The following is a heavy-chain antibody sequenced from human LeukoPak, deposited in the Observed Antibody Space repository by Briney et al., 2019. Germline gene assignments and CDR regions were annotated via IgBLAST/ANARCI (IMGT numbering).Heavy chain of an antibody. D-gene: IGHD3-10*01. Sequence: ASVKVSCKAAGYTFSGYYMHWVRQAPGQGLEWMGGINPNSGCTNYVQKFHGRVSMTRDTDISAAYMDLGRLRSDDTAVYYCAGEENYFGSGSYYKDYYHGMDVWGQGTTVTVSS. V-gene: IGHV1-2*02. CDR3: AGEENYFGSGSYYKDYYHGMDV. CDR2: INPNSGCT. CDR1: GYTFSGYY. J-gene: IGHJ6*02.